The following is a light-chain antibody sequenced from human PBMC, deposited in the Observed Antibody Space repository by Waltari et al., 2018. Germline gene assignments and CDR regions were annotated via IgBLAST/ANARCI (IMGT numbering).Light chain of an antibody. CDR1: GSNIGRNY. Sequence: QSVLTQPPSASGTSGQRVTISCSGSGSNIGRNYVYWYQQLPGTAPKLLIYRSNQRPSGIPVRFSGSKSGTSSSLAIVRLRSEDEADYCCAAWDDSLTVRIFGTGTKVTVL. J-gene: IGLJ1*01. CDR2: RSN. V-gene: IGLV1-47*01. CDR3: AAWDDSLTVRI.